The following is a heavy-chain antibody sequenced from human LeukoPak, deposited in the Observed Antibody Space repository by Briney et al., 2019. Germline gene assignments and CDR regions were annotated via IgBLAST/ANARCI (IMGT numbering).Heavy chain of an antibody. V-gene: IGHV1-69*05. CDR1: GGTFSSYA. D-gene: IGHD3-16*01. CDR2: IIPIFGTA. CDR3: AREGGGAQAPLDY. Sequence: ASVKVSCKASGGTFSSYAISWVRQAPGQGLEWMGGIIPIFGTANYAQKFQGRVTITTDESTSTAYMELSSLRSEDTAVYYCAREGGGAQAPLDYWGQGTLVTVSS. J-gene: IGHJ4*02.